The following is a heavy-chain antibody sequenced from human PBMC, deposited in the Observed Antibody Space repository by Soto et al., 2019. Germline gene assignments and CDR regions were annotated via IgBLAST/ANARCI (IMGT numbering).Heavy chain of an antibody. CDR3: ARHNDGDYYYFDY. J-gene: IGHJ4*02. V-gene: IGHV4-39*01. D-gene: IGHD4-17*01. Sequence: PSETLSLTCTVSGGSISSNSYYWGWIRQPPGKGLEWIGSIYYSGSTYYNPSLKSRVTISVDTSKNQFSLKLSSVTAADTAVYYCARHNDGDYYYFDYWGQGTLVTVSS. CDR1: GGSISSNSYY. CDR2: IYYSGST.